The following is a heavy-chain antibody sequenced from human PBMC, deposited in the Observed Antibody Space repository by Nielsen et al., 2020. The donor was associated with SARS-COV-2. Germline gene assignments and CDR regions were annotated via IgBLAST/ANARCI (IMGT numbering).Heavy chain of an antibody. CDR1: GFTFSSYG. CDR3: AKADVVVVAWLIYDY. J-gene: IGHJ4*02. V-gene: IGHV3-7*03. D-gene: IGHD2-15*01. CDR2: IKQDGSEK. Sequence: GGFLRLSCAASGFTFSSYGMHWVRQAPGKGLEWVANIKQDGSEKYYGDSVKGRFTISRDNAKNSLYLQMNSLRAEDTAVYYCAKADVVVVAWLIYDYWGQGTLVTVSS.